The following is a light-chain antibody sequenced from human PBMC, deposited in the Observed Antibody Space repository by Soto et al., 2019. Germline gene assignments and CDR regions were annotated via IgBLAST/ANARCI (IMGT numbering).Light chain of an antibody. Sequence: QSALTQPPSASGSFGQSVTISCTGTSSDVGGYNYVSWYQQHPGKAPKLMIYEVSERPSGVPDRFSGSKSGNTASLTVSGLQADDEADYYCSSYTSSSTLVFGTGTKVTVL. CDR1: SSDVGGYNY. CDR3: SSYTSSSTLV. J-gene: IGLJ1*01. V-gene: IGLV2-8*01. CDR2: EVS.